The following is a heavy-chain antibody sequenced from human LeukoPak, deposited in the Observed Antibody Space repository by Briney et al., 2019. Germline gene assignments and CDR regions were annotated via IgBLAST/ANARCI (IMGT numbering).Heavy chain of an antibody. J-gene: IGHJ4*02. D-gene: IGHD1-14*01. Sequence: GGSLSFPGAASGFTFSSYAMHWVRKAPGKGLEWGEVISYDGSNKYYADSVKGRFTISRDNSKNTLYLQMNSLRAEDTAVYYCARDGQWYKENYYFDYWGQGTLVTVSS. V-gene: IGHV3-30*01. CDR1: GFTFSSYA. CDR2: ISYDGSNK. CDR3: ARDGQWYKENYYFDY.